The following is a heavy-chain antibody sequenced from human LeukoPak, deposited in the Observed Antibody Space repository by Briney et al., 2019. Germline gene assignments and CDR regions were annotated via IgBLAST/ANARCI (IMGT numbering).Heavy chain of an antibody. CDR2: IYPGDADT. V-gene: IGHV5-51*01. CDR3: ARGDYGSGSYLNWFDP. CDR1: GYSSTNYW. D-gene: IGHD3-10*01. J-gene: IGHJ5*02. Sequence: GESLKISCKGSGYSSTNYWIGWVRQMPGKGLEWMGIIYPGDADTRYSPSFQGQVTISADKSISTAYLQWSSLKASDTAMYYCARGDYGSGSYLNWFDPWGQGTLVTVSS.